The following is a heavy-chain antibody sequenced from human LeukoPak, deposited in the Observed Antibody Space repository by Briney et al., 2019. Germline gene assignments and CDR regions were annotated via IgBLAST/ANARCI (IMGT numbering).Heavy chain of an antibody. D-gene: IGHD2-8*02. Sequence: ASVKVSCKASGYTFTSYGISWVRQAPGQGLEWMGWINAGNGNTKYSQEFQGRVTITRDTSASTAYMELSSLRSEDMAVYYCARSPGDRTVLGLDYWGQGTLVTVSS. CDR3: ARSPGDRTVLGLDY. CDR1: GYTFTSYG. CDR2: INAGNGNT. V-gene: IGHV1-3*03. J-gene: IGHJ4*02.